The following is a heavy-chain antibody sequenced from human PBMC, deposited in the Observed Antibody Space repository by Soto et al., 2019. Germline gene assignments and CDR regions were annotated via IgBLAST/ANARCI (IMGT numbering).Heavy chain of an antibody. V-gene: IGHV3-30*18. J-gene: IGHJ6*02. D-gene: IGHD2-15*01. CDR3: AKDRYCSGGSCLNYYGMDV. CDR2: ISYDGSNK. Sequence: HPGGSLRLSCAASGFSFSSYGMHWVRQAPGKGLEWVAVISYDGSNKYYADSMKGRFTISRDNSKNTLYLQMNSLRAEDTAVYYCAKDRYCSGGSCLNYYGMDVWGQGTTVTVSS. CDR1: GFSFSSYG.